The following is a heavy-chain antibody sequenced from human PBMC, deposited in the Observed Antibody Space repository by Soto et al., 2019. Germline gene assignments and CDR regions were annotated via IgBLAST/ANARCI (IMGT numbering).Heavy chain of an antibody. D-gene: IGHD2-8*01. CDR3: SRGPPNEPYYYYGMDV. Sequence: QSGGSLRLSCAASGFTFSAYAMHWVRQTPGKGLEWVAVISYDGSNKHYADSVKGRFTFSRDNSKNTLYLQMNSLRVEDTAVYYCSRGPPNEPYYYYGMDVWGQGTTVTVSS. CDR1: GFTFSAYA. V-gene: IGHV3-30-3*01. CDR2: ISYDGSNK. J-gene: IGHJ6*02.